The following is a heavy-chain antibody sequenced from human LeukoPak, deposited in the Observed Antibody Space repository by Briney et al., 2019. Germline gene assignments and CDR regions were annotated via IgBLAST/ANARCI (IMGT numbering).Heavy chain of an antibody. CDR3: AKDRGTMVRGENWFDP. D-gene: IGHD3-10*01. V-gene: IGHV3-23*01. J-gene: IGHJ5*02. CDR2: ISGSGGST. CDR1: GFTFSSYA. Sequence: GGSLRLSCAASGFTFSSYAMSWVRQAPGKGPEWVSAISGSGGSTYYADSVKGRFTISRDNSKDTLYLQMNSLRAEDTAVYYCAKDRGTMVRGENWFDPWGQGTLVTVSS.